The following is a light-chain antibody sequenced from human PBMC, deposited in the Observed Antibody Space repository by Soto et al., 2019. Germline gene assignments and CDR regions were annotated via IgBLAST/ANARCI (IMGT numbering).Light chain of an antibody. Sequence: DIVMTQSPDSLAVSLGERATINCKSSQTILYGPNNKNYLAWYQQKPGQPPKLLIYWASTRESGVPDLFSGSGSETDFTLTISSLQAEDVAVYYCQQYYNAPQNFGQGKKVEIK. CDR2: WAS. V-gene: IGKV4-1*01. CDR1: QTILYGPNNKNY. J-gene: IGKJ1*01. CDR3: QQYYNAPQN.